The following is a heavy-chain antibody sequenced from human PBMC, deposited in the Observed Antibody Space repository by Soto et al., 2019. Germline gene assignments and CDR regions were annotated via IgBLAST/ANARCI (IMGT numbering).Heavy chain of an antibody. CDR3: ARPVYGSGSTSFDY. V-gene: IGHV2-5*02. CDR2: IYWDDDK. CDR1: GFSLSTSGVG. J-gene: IGHJ4*02. Sequence: QITLKESGPPLVKPTQTLTLTCTFSGFSLSTSGVGVGWIRQPPGKALEWLALIYWDDDKRYSPSLKSRLTITKDTSKNQVVLTMTTMDPVDTATYYCARPVYGSGSTSFDYWGQGTLVTVSS. D-gene: IGHD3-10*01.